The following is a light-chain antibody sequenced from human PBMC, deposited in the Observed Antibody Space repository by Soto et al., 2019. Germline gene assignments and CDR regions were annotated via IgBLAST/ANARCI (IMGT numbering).Light chain of an antibody. J-gene: IGLJ1*01. CDR3: SSYISSSTYV. Sequence: SVLXQPASVSGSPGQSITISCTGTSSDIGRYNYVSWYQQYPGKAPKFMIYDVSNRPSGVSNRFSGSKSGNTASLTISGLQAEDEADYYCSSYISSSTYVFGTGTKVTVL. CDR1: SSDIGRYNY. CDR2: DVS. V-gene: IGLV2-14*01.